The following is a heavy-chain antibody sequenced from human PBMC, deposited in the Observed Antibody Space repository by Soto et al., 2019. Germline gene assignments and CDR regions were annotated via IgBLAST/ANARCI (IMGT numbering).Heavy chain of an antibody. CDR1: GFTFSSHA. D-gene: IGHD2-15*01. CDR2: ISAGGDGA. Sequence: EVQLLESGGGLVQPGGALRLSCAASGFTFSSHAMSWVRQAPGKGLEWVSSISAGGDGAYYADSVKGRFTISRANSNNTLYLQMNSLRTEATAVYYCARDLWWYLHWGQGTLVTVSS. V-gene: IGHV3-23*01. CDR3: ARDLWWYLH. J-gene: IGHJ4*02.